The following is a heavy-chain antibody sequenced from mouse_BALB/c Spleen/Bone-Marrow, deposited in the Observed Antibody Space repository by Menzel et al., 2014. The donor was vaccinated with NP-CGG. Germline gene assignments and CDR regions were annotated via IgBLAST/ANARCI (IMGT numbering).Heavy chain of an antibody. CDR3: ARGDYGSSYEGSMDY. J-gene: IGHJ4*01. D-gene: IGHD1-1*01. CDR2: IYPGDGDT. CDR1: GYTFTSYW. V-gene: IGHV1-87*01. Sequence: QVQLQQSGAELARPGASVKLSCKASGYTFTSYWMQWVKQRPGQGLEWIGAIYPGDGDTRYTQKFKGKATLTADKSSSTAYMQLSGLASEDSAVYYCARGDYGSSYEGSMDYWGQGTSVTVSS.